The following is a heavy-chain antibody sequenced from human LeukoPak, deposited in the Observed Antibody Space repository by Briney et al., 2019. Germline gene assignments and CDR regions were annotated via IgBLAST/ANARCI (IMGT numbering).Heavy chain of an antibody. Sequence: SETLSLTCAVYGGSISGYYWSWIRQPPGKGLEWIGEINHSGSTNYNPPLKSRVTISIGTSKNHFSLKLTSVTAADTAVYYCAVTHYDILTGYHKYMDVWGKGTTVTISS. V-gene: IGHV4-34*01. CDR3: AVTHYDILTGYHKYMDV. D-gene: IGHD3-9*01. J-gene: IGHJ6*03. CDR2: INHSGST. CDR1: GGSISGYY.